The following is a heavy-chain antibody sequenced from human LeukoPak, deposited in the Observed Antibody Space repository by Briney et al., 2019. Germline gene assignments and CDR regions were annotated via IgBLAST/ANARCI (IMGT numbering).Heavy chain of an antibody. D-gene: IGHD4-11*01. CDR3: ARHGVDYSIDY. CDR1: GGSISTHF. Sequence: SETLSPTCTVSGGSISTHFWSWIRQPPGKGLEWIGFLSHSGSTKYNPSLRGRVTISGDTSNNQLSLRLSSVSAADTAVYYCARHGVDYSIDYCGKGILVTVSS. J-gene: IGHJ4*02. CDR2: LSHSGST. V-gene: IGHV4-59*08.